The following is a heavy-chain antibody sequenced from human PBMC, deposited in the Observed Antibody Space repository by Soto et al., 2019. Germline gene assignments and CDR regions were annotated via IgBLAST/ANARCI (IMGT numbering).Heavy chain of an antibody. V-gene: IGHV4-39*07. J-gene: IGHJ4*02. CDR1: GGSISSSSYY. D-gene: IGHD3-22*01. CDR2: IYYSGST. Sequence: LSLTCTVSGGSISSSSYYWGWIRQPPGKGLEWIGSIYYSGSTYYNPSLKSRVTISVDTSKNQFSLKLSSVTAADTAVYYCAREGGTYYYDSSGYYFDYWGQGTLVTVSS. CDR3: AREGGTYYYDSSGYYFDY.